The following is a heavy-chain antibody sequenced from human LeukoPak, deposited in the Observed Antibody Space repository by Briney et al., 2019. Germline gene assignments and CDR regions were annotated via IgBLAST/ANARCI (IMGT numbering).Heavy chain of an antibody. V-gene: IGHV3-33*06. CDR1: GFTFSDFG. D-gene: IGHD1-14*01. CDR3: AKNGEPHYYMDV. CDR2: IWYDGTKK. Sequence: PGGSLRLSCAASGFTFSDFGMHWVRQAPGKGLEWVAVIWYDGTKKYYADSVKGRFTISRDDSKNTLYLQMNSLTPDDTAVYYCAKNGEPHYYMDVWGKGTTVTVSS. J-gene: IGHJ6*03.